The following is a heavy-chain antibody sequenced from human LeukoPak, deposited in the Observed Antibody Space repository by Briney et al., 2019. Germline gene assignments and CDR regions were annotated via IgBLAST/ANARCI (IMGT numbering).Heavy chain of an antibody. J-gene: IGHJ1*01. V-gene: IGHV4-4*09. Sequence: SSETLSLTCTVSGGSISSYYWSWIRQPPGKGLEWIGYIYTSGSTNYNPSLKSRVTISVDTSKNQFSLKLSSVTAADTAVYYCARHVDSSSWYEYFQHWGQGTLVTVSS. CDR1: GGSISSYY. D-gene: IGHD6-13*01. CDR3: ARHVDSSSWYEYFQH. CDR2: IYTSGST.